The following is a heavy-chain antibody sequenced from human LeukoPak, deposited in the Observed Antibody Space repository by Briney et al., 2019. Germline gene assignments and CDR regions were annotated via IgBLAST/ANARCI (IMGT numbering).Heavy chain of an antibody. Sequence: ASVKVSCKASGYTFTSYDINWVRQAPGQGLEWMGWMSANSGNTGYAQKFQGRVTMTRNTSISTAYMELSSLRSEDTAVYYCARVRPGYCSSTSCEMVYWGQGTLVTVSS. CDR2: MSANSGNT. V-gene: IGHV1-8*02. CDR3: ARVRPGYCSSTSCEMVY. J-gene: IGHJ4*02. CDR1: GYTFTSYD. D-gene: IGHD2-2*03.